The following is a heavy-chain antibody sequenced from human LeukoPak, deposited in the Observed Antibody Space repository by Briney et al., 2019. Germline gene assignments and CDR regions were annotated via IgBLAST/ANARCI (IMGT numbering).Heavy chain of an antibody. V-gene: IGHV3-66*01. CDR2: VYTGGSA. CDR1: GFTVSSNY. D-gene: IGHD6-19*01. J-gene: IGHJ6*02. Sequence: GGSLRLSCAPSGFTVSSNYMSWVRQAPEKGLEWVSVVYTGGSAFYRDSVKDRFTISRDISKNTLYLQMNSLRTEDTAIYYCASGRGSSGWLGMDVWGQGTTVTVSS. CDR3: ASGRGSSGWLGMDV.